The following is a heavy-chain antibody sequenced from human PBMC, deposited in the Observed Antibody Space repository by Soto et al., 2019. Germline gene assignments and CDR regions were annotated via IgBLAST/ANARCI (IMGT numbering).Heavy chain of an antibody. J-gene: IGHJ6*02. D-gene: IGHD6-6*01. CDR1: GFTFSRYS. Sequence: PGGSLRLSCAPSGFTFSRYSMNWVRQAPGAGMEWVSYISTSSSTISYADSVKGRFTISRDTAKNPLYLQMNSLRDEDTSVYYCGGPEYSRSSYGMDVWGHGTTVTVSS. CDR2: ISTSSSTI. CDR3: GGPEYSRSSYGMDV. V-gene: IGHV3-48*02.